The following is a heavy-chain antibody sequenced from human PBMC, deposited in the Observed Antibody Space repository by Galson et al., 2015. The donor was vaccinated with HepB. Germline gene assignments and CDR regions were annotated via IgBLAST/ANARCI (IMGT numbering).Heavy chain of an antibody. CDR3: ASNLFDI. CDR2: TYYRSKWNN. CDR1: AYSVSSNSAT. V-gene: IGHV6-1*01. J-gene: IGHJ3*02. Sequence: ALSAYSVSSNSATWNWIRQSPSRGLEWLGRTYYRSKWNNDYAISLKRRIPINPGTSKNQFSLQLNSVTPEDTAVYYCASNLFDIWGQGTMVTVSS.